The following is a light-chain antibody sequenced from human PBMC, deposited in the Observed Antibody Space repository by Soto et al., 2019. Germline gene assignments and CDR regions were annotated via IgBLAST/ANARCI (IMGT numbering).Light chain of an antibody. CDR1: NSNVGGQNY. CDR3: CSYTGSLVV. Sequence: QSALTQPRSVSGSPGQSVTISCTGSNSNVGGQNYVSWYQQHPGQAPKLLIYDVFKWPSGVPSRFSASISGNTASLTISGLQADDEADYYCCSYTGSLVVFGGGTKLTVL. CDR2: DVF. V-gene: IGLV2-11*01. J-gene: IGLJ2*01.